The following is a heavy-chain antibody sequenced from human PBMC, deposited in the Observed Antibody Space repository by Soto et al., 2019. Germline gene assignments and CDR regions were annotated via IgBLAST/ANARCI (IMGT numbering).Heavy chain of an antibody. V-gene: IGHV1-69*13. Sequence: GTSAEVTCTDSGGSLSSYAISWVRQDTGQGLEWMGGIIPIFGTANYAQKFQGRVTITADESTSTAYMELSSLRSEDTAVYYCARDGYVWGSHNWFDPWGQGTLVTVSS. CDR2: IIPIFGTA. J-gene: IGHJ5*02. CDR3: ARDGYVWGSHNWFDP. D-gene: IGHD3-16*01. CDR1: GGSLSSYA.